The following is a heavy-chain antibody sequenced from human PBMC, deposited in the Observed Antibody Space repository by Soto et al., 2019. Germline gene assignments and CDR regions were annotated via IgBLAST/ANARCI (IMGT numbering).Heavy chain of an antibody. J-gene: IGHJ6*02. D-gene: IGHD3-22*01. CDR1: GFTFSSYA. Sequence: GGSLRLSCAASGFTFSSYAMSWVRQAPGKGLEWVSDVSGIGGNRHYADSVKGRFTISRDNSKNTLFLQMNSLRAEDTAVYYCAKESPYYYDDNGYYYDHHYYGMDVWGQGTTVTVSS. CDR3: AKESPYYYDDNGYYYDHHYYGMDV. CDR2: VSGIGGNR. V-gene: IGHV3-23*01.